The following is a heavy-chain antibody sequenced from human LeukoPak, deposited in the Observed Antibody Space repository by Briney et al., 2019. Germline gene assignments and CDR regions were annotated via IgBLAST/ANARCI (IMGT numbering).Heavy chain of an antibody. CDR3: ARSLLVGASFSDAFDI. J-gene: IGHJ3*02. D-gene: IGHD1-26*01. Sequence: GASVKVSCKASGYTFTGYYIHWVRQAPGQGLGWMGWINPNSGGTNYAQKFQGRVTMTRDTSISTAYMELSRLRSDDTAVYYCARSLLVGASFSDAFDIWGQGTMVTVSS. CDR1: GYTFTGYY. CDR2: INPNSGGT. V-gene: IGHV1-2*02.